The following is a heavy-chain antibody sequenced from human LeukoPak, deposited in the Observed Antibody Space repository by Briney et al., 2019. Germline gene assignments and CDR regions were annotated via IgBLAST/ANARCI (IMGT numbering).Heavy chain of an antibody. J-gene: IGHJ4*02. CDR3: AKDPGYAIYYFDY. CDR2: ISESGSGT. D-gene: IGHD3-9*01. Sequence: PGGSLRLSCAVSGLTFSRYAMSWVRQAPGKGLEWVSAISESGSGTYYADSVKGRFTISRDNSKDTLSLQMNGLRAEDTAVYYCAKDPGYAIYYFDYWGQGALVTVSS. V-gene: IGHV3-23*01. CDR1: GLTFSRYA.